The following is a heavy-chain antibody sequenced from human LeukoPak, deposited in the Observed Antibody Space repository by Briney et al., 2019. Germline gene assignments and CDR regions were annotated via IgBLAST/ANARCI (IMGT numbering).Heavy chain of an antibody. CDR3: AREFYGSAHFLQESR. D-gene: IGHD3-10*01. J-gene: IGHJ4*02. Sequence: SETLSLTCTVSGGSVTSDKYYWTWIRRPPGKGREWFAYLYYSGRSNYSPSSKNRVTISLDTSKNQFSLKLNSVTAADTAVYYCAREFYGSAHFLQESRWGEAPLVTVS. V-gene: IGHV4-61*01. CDR2: LYYSGRS. CDR1: GGSVTSDKYY.